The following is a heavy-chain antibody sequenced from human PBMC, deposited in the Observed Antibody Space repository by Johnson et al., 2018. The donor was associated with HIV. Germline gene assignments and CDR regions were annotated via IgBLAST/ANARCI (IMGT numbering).Heavy chain of an antibody. V-gene: IGHV3-NL1*01. Sequence: QVQLVESGGGVVQPGGSLRLSCAASGFTFSSYGMHWVRQAPGKGLEWVSGISGSGGSTYYADSVKGRFTISRDNSKNTLYLQMNSLRAEDTAVYYCAREKTTPDAFDIWGQGTMVTVSS. D-gene: IGHD4-11*01. CDR3: AREKTTPDAFDI. CDR2: ISGSGGST. CDR1: GFTFSSYG. J-gene: IGHJ3*02.